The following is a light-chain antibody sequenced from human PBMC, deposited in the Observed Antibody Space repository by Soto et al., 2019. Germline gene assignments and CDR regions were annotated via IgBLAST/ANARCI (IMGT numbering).Light chain of an antibody. CDR3: QQYNKSPLT. V-gene: IGKV1-5*03. J-gene: IGKJ4*01. CDR2: KAP. Sequence: DIQMTQSPSTLYASVGDRVTITCRASQSIGASLAWFQQKPGKAPNLLLYKAPSLESGVPSRFSGSGSGTEFTLTISTLQPDDFATYYCQQYNKSPLTFGGGTKVEIK. CDR1: QSIGAS.